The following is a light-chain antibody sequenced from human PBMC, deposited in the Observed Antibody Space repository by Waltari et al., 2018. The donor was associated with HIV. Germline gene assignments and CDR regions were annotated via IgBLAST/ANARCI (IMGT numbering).Light chain of an antibody. CDR2: GAS. Sequence: DVQMTQSPSSLSASIGDRVIISCRASQDITNLLAWFQQRPGKAPKSLIYGASTLQTGVPSSKFSGAGSGTDFTLTITDLQPEDVATYYCQQYTSFPLTLGGGTTVEI. V-gene: IGKV1-16*02. CDR1: QDITNL. J-gene: IGKJ4*01. CDR3: QQYTSFPLT.